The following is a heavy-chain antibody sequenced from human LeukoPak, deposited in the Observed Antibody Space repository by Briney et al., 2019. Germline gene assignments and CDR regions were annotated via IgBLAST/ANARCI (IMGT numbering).Heavy chain of an antibody. V-gene: IGHV3-7*01. Sequence: GGSLRLSCAASGFTFSSYWMSWVRQAPGKGLEWVANIKQDGSEKYYVDSVKGRLTISRDNAKNSLYLQMNSLRAEDTAVYYCARDGSSTSVSWFDPWGQGTLVTVSS. J-gene: IGHJ5*02. CDR3: ARDGSSTSVSWFDP. CDR2: IKQDGSEK. D-gene: IGHD2-2*01. CDR1: GFTFSSYW.